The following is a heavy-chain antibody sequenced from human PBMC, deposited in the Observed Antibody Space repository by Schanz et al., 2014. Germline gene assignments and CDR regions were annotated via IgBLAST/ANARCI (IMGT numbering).Heavy chain of an antibody. CDR2: ISNSGTYT. CDR3: ASVIMVASNHRDGRDV. J-gene: IGHJ6*02. V-gene: IGHV3-11*05. Sequence: QVQLVESGGGLVKPGGSLRLSCAASGFTFSDYYMTWMRQAPGKGLEWISYISNSGTYTKYADSVKGRFVISRDNARSSLYLQMSSLRDGDTAVYYCASVIMVASNHRDGRDVWGQGTTVIVSS. D-gene: IGHD2-8*01. CDR1: GFTFSDYY.